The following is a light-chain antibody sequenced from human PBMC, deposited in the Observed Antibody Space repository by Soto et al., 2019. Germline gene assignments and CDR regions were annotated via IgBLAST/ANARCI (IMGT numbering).Light chain of an antibody. J-gene: IGLJ1*01. CDR1: SSDVGGYNY. Sequence: QSVLTQPASVSGSPGQSITISCTGTSSDVGGYNYVSWYQQHPGKAPKLMIYEVSNRPSGVSNRFSGSKSGNPASLSISGRQAEDEAGYYCSSYTSSSTLVFGTGTKVTVL. CDR3: SSYTSSSTLV. CDR2: EVS. V-gene: IGLV2-14*01.